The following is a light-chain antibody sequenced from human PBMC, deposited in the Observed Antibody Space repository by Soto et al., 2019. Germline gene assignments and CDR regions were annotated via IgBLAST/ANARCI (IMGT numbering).Light chain of an antibody. J-gene: IGKJ5*01. Sequence: DIQMTQSPSSLSASVGDRVTITCQASQDITNFLNWYQQKPGKAPKLLIYAASSLQSGVPSRFSGSGSGTDFTFTISSLQPEDIATYYCQQYDILLTFGQGTRLEIK. V-gene: IGKV1-33*01. CDR1: QDITNF. CDR3: QQYDILLT. CDR2: AAS.